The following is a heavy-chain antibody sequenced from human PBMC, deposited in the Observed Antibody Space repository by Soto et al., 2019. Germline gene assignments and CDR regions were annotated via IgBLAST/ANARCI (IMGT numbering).Heavy chain of an antibody. CDR3: ARDQYDFRSGSYYYAMEV. D-gene: IGHD3-3*01. J-gene: IGHJ6*02. CDR2: IYPSDSRT. CDR1: GYTFANYW. Sequence: GESLKISCESSGYTFANYWIGWVRQVPGKGLEWVAIIYPSDSRTIYSPSFQGQVTISADKSISTAYLQWTSLKASDTAVYYCARDQYDFRSGSYYYAMEVWGQGTKVTVSS. V-gene: IGHV5-51*01.